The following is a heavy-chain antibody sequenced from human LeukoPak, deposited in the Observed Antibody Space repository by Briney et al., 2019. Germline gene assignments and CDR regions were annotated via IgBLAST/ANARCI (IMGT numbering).Heavy chain of an antibody. CDR3: ARRRWQQMVPRGGGWFDP. V-gene: IGHV4-4*07. Sequence: KPSETLSLTCTVSGSSISSYYWSWIRQPAGKGLEWIGRIYTSGSTNYNPSLKSRVTISVDMSKNKFSLKLSSVTAADTAVYYCARRRWQQMVPRGGGWFDPWGQGTLVTVSS. CDR2: IYTSGST. D-gene: IGHD6-13*01. CDR1: GSSISSYY. J-gene: IGHJ5*02.